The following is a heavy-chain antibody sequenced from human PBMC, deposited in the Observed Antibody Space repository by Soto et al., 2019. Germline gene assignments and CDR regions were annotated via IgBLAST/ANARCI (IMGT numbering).Heavy chain of an antibody. Sequence: SVKVSCKASGGTFSSYAISWVRQAPGQGLEWMGGIIPIFGTANYAQKFQGRVTITADESTSTAYMELSSLRSEDTAVYYCARDYGSDNANWFAPWGQGTLVTVSS. CDR1: GGTFSSYA. CDR2: IIPIFGTA. J-gene: IGHJ5*02. CDR3: ARDYGSDNANWFAP. D-gene: IGHD3-10*01. V-gene: IGHV1-69*13.